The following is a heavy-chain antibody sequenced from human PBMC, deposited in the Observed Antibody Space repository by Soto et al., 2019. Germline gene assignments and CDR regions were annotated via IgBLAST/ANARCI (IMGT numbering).Heavy chain of an antibody. V-gene: IGHV3-23*01. CDR2: VSGSGGTT. Sequence: EVQLLESGGDLVQPGGSLRLSCAASGFTFSSSAMSWVRQAPGMGLEWVSGVSGSGGTTYSADSVKGRFTISRDNSRNTLYLQMNSLIADDTAVYYCAKNCGGDCYTNFDFWGQGTLVTVSS. J-gene: IGHJ4*02. CDR3: AKNCGGDCYTNFDF. CDR1: GFTFSSSA. D-gene: IGHD2-21*02.